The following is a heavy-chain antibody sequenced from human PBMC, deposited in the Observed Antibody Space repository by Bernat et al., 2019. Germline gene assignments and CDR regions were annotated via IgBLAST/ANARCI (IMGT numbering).Heavy chain of an antibody. CDR2: INQDGSEK. CDR1: GFTFSRYW. J-gene: IGHJ4*02. V-gene: IGHV3-7*03. D-gene: IGHD1-1*01. CDR3: ARSPATGTVDY. Sequence: EVQVVESGGDLVQPGGSLRLSCAASGFTFSRYWLSWVRQAPGKGLEWVANINQDGSEKYYVDSVEGRFTISRDNAKNSLFLQMDSLRADDTAMYYCARSPATGTVDYWGQGTLVTVSS.